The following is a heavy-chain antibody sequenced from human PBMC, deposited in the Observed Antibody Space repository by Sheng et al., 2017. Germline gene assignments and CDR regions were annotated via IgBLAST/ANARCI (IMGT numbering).Heavy chain of an antibody. CDR2: IWYDGSNK. D-gene: IGHD3-10*01. CDR1: GFTFSSYG. Sequence: QVQLVESGGGVVQPGRSLRLSCAASGFTFSSYGMHWVRQAPGKGLEWVAVIWYDGSNKYYADSVKGRFTISRDNSKNTLYLQMNSLRAEDTAVYYCARASYGSGPYYYGMDVWGQGTTVTVSS. CDR3: ARASYGSGPYYYGMDV. V-gene: IGHV3-33*01. J-gene: IGHJ6*02.